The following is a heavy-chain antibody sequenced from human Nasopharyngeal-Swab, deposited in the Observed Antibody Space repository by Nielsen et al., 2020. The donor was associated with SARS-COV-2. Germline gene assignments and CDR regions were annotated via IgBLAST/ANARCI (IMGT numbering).Heavy chain of an antibody. Sequence: VRQAPGKGLEWVAVIWYDGSNKYYADSVKGRFTISRDNSKNTLYLQMNSLRAEDTAVYYCARDNHCSSTSCYLWFSAYYYYMDVWGKGTTVTVSS. D-gene: IGHD2-2*01. CDR2: IWYDGSNK. V-gene: IGHV3-33*01. CDR3: ARDNHCSSTSCYLWFSAYYYYMDV. J-gene: IGHJ6*03.